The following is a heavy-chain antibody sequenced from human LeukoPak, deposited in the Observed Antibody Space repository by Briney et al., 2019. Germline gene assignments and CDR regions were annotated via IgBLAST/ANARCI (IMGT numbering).Heavy chain of an antibody. V-gene: IGHV4-61*08. CDR2: VYYIANT. CDR1: GASVGSAGYY. CDR3: ARTQSQSGSYRYYFGY. Sequence: SETLSLTCTVSGASVGSAGYYWSWIRQPPGGGLEWIGYVYYIANTNYNPSLKSRLTMSVDPSKNQFSLKVKSVTAADTAMYYCARTQSQSGSYRYYFGYWGQGTLVTVSS. J-gene: IGHJ4*02. D-gene: IGHD1-26*01.